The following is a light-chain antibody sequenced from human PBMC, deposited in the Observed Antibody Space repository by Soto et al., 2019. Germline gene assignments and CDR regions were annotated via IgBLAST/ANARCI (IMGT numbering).Light chain of an antibody. Sequence: EFVLTQSPGTLSLSPGERATLSCRASQTVSTSHLARYQQKPGQAPRLLIQSTSTRAAGIPDRFSGGVSGTDFTLTITMLEPEDFAMYYCHHYDFSPWTFGQGTKVEVK. CDR1: QTVSTSH. CDR3: HHYDFSPWT. J-gene: IGKJ1*01. V-gene: IGKV3-20*01. CDR2: STS.